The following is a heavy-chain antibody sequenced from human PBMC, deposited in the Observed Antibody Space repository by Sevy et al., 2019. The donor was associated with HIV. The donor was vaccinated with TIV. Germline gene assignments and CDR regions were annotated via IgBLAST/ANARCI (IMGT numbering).Heavy chain of an antibody. CDR2: IRSKAYGGTT. Sequence: GGSLRLSCTASGFTFGDYAMSWFRKAPGKGLEWVGFIRSKAYGGTTEYAGSVKGRFTISRDDSKSIAYLQMNSLKTEDTAVYYCTRAPNPSRDYYGSGTLDYWGQATLVTVSS. CDR3: TRAPNPSRDYYGSGTLDY. J-gene: IGHJ4*02. V-gene: IGHV3-49*03. CDR1: GFTFGDYA. D-gene: IGHD3-10*01.